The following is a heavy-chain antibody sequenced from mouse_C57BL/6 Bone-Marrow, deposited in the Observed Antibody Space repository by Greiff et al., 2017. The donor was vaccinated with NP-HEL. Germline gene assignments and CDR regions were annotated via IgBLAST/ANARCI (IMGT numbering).Heavy chain of an antibody. CDR3: ARKRFPYYEDGYAMDY. Sequence: EVKLVESGGGLVKPGGSLKLSCAASGFTFSSYAMSWVRQTPEKRLEWVATISDGGSYTYYPDNVKGRFTISRDNAKNNLYLQMSHLKSEDTAMYYCARKRFPYYEDGYAMDYWGQGTSVTVSS. V-gene: IGHV5-4*03. D-gene: IGHD1-1*01. CDR2: ISDGGSYT. J-gene: IGHJ4*01. CDR1: GFTFSSYA.